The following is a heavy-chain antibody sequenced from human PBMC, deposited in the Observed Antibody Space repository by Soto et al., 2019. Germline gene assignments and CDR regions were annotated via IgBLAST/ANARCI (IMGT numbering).Heavy chain of an antibody. Sequence: GASVKVSCKASGYTFTNYGISWVRQAPGQGLEWMGWISAYNGNTNYAQKLQGRVTMTTDTSTSTAYMELRSLRSDDTAVYYCARDLMDIVVVPAAEDFDYWGQGTLVTVS. CDR2: ISAYNGNT. CDR3: ARDLMDIVVVPAAEDFDY. D-gene: IGHD2-2*03. J-gene: IGHJ4*02. CDR1: GYTFTNYG. V-gene: IGHV1-18*01.